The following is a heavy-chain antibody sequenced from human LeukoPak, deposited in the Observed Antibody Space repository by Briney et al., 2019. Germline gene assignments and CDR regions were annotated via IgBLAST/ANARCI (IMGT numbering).Heavy chain of an antibody. CDR3: ARDSRANGDYYFDY. CDR1: RGSISSGGYY. J-gene: IGHJ4*02. Sequence: SQTLSLTYTVSRGSISSGGYYWSWIRQHPGKGLEWIGYIYYSGSTYYNPSLKSRVTISVDTSKNQFSLKLSSVTAADTAVYYCARDSRANGDYYFDYWGQGTLVTVSS. V-gene: IGHV4-31*03. CDR2: IYYSGST. D-gene: IGHD4-17*01.